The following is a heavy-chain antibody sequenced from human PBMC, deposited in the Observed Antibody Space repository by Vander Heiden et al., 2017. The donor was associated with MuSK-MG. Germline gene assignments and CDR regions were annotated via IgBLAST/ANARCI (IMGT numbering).Heavy chain of an antibody. J-gene: IGHJ6*03. CDR2: ISSSSSYI. D-gene: IGHD6-13*01. Sequence: EVQLVEPGVGLVKPEGSLRLSCAAPGLTFRSHSMNWVRQAPGKGREWVSSISSSSSYIYYADPGKGRVTIYRDNAKNSLYLQMNSLRAEETAVYHCARDSQGAAAGNQYYYMDVWGQGTTVTVSS. CDR3: ARDSQGAAAGNQYYYMDV. V-gene: IGHV3-21*03. CDR1: GLTFRSHS.